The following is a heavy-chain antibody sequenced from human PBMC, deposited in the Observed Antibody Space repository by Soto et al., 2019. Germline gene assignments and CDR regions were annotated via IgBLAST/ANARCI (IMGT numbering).Heavy chain of an antibody. CDR3: AIPSARPPPDVFDF. CDR1: GDSIGRNNHY. V-gene: IGHV4-39*01. J-gene: IGHJ3*01. Sequence: SGTXSLTCTVSGDSIGRNNHYWAWMRQPPGEALEWIGSLYHTGSTYYKPSLRSRLTISVDTSKNQFSLRLSSVPAADAPVSYCAIPSARPPPDVFDFWAQATMVTV. CDR2: LYHTGST. D-gene: IGHD6-6*01.